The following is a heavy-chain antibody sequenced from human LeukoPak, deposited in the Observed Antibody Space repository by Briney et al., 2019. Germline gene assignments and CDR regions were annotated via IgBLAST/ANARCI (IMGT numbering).Heavy chain of an antibody. V-gene: IGHV3-74*01. CDR2: INSDGSST. CDR1: GFTFSSYW. Sequence: GGSLRLSCAASGFTFSSYWMHWVRQAPGKGLVWVSCINSDGSSTSYADSVKGRFTISRDSAKNTLYLQMNSLRAEDTAVYYCARDRERYLDYWGQGTLVTVSS. CDR3: ARDRERYLDY. J-gene: IGHJ4*02. D-gene: IGHD1-1*01.